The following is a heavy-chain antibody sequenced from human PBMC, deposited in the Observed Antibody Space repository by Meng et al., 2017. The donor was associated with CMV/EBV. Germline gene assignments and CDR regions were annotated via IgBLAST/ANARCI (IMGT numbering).Heavy chain of an antibody. D-gene: IGHD1-26*01. CDR2: INPSGGGT. CDR3: ARDALGAPNWFDP. J-gene: IGHJ5*02. V-gene: IGHV1-46*01. Sequence: ASVKVSCKASGYSFTSYYFHWVRQAPGQGLEWMGIINPSGGGTSYAQKFQGRITVTRDTSTSTVYMELSSPRSEDTAVYYCARDALGAPNWFDPWGQGTLVTVSS. CDR1: GYSFTSYY.